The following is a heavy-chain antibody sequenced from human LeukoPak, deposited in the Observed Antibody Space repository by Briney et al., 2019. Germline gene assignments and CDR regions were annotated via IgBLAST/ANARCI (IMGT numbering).Heavy chain of an antibody. CDR2: IIPIFGTA. V-gene: IGHV1-69*13. Sequence: SVTVSWKVAGGTLSSYAISWVRQPPGHGLKWKGAIIPIFGTANYAQKLQGRVTITADESTTTAYMELSSLRSEDTAVYYCARHYYDSSGYYGGIWGQGTLVTVSS. D-gene: IGHD3-22*01. CDR1: GGTLSSYA. J-gene: IGHJ4*02. CDR3: ARHYYDSSGYYGGI.